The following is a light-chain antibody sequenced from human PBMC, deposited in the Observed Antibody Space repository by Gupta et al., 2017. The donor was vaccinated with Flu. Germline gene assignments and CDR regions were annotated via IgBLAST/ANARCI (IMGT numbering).Light chain of an antibody. J-gene: IGKJ1*01. Sequence: DIVMTQSPDSLAVSLGERARINCKSSQSGCDGSESKHQLAWYQQKPRQPPKLLIYSASTREAGVTDRFNGRGYGKNLALAIGSRQEEDVACYYFQQDDNNPPWTFGQGTKVEIK. CDR2: SAS. V-gene: IGKV4-1*01. CDR3: QQDDNNPPWT. CDR1: QSGCDGSESKHQ.